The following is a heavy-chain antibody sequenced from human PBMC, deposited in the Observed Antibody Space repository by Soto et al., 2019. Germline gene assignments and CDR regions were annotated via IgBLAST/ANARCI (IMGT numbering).Heavy chain of an antibody. J-gene: IGHJ6*02. D-gene: IGHD2-8*01. CDR2: VRSKIHNYAT. CDR1: GFTFSRSD. CDR3: SRHEEGRRMVFYGMDV. Sequence: GGSLRLSCSASGFTFSRSDLHWVRQAPGEGLEWVGRVRSKIHNYATSFADSVRGRFTISRNDSDNTVSLEMSGLKSEDTALYYCSRHEEGRRMVFYGMDVWGQGTTVTVSS. V-gene: IGHV3-73*01.